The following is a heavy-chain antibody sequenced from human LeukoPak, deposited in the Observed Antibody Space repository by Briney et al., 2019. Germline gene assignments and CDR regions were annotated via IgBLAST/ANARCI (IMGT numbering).Heavy chain of an antibody. CDR2: IRYDGSNK. CDR1: GFTFSSYG. V-gene: IGHV3-30*02. CDR3: AKSPRYCSSTSCSHALYYFDY. J-gene: IGHJ4*02. D-gene: IGHD2-2*01. Sequence: GGSLRLSCAASGFTFSSYGMHWVRQAPGKGLEWVSFIRYDGSNKYYAGSVKGRFTISRDNSKNTLYLQINSLRAEDTAVYYCAKSPRYCSSTSCSHALYYFDYWGQGTLVTVSS.